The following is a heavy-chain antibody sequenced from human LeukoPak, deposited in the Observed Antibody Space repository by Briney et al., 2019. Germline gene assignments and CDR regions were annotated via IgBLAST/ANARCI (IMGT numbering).Heavy chain of an antibody. CDR2: ISSSGSTI. CDR1: GFTFSDYY. Sequence: GGSLRLSCAASGFTFSDYYMSWIRQAPGKGLEWVSYISSSGSTIYYADSVKGRFTISRDNAKNSLYLQMNSLRAEDTAVYYCARDLSTEGYCSSTSCYTDHDAFDIWGQGTMVTVSS. J-gene: IGHJ3*02. D-gene: IGHD2-2*02. CDR3: ARDLSTEGYCSSTSCYTDHDAFDI. V-gene: IGHV3-11*04.